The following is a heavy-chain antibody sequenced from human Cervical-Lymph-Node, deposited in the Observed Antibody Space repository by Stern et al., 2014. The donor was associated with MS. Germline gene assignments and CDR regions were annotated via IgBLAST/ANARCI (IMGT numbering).Heavy chain of an antibody. CDR3: AKDIQYYFDNSGSHQFEY. J-gene: IGHJ4*02. V-gene: IGHV3-9*01. D-gene: IGHD3-22*01. Sequence: EVQLVESGGGLVQPGRSLRLSCTVSGFNFVDYAMHWVRQAPGEGLEWVSGISWNSDTVAYADSVKGRFTISRDNAKNSQYLQMNSLRTEDTAFYYCAKDIQYYFDNSGSHQFEYWGQGTLVTVSS. CDR1: GFNFVDYA. CDR2: ISWNSDTV.